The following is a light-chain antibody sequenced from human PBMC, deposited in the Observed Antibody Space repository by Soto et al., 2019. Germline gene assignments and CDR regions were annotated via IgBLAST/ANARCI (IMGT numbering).Light chain of an antibody. CDR3: QKRSAWPYT. CDR2: DVS. Sequence: DIVLTQSPATLSLSPGERVTVSCSTSQSVSSYLAWYRQKPGQAPRLLIHDVSSRATDIPARFSGSGSGTHFNLTISSLEPADFATYYCQKRSAWPYTFGQGTKPEI. V-gene: IGKV3-11*01. CDR1: QSVSSY. J-gene: IGKJ2*01.